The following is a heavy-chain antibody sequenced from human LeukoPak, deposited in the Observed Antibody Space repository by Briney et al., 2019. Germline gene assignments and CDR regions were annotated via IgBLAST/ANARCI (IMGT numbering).Heavy chain of an antibody. D-gene: IGHD6-13*01. CDR1: GGTFSSYA. V-gene: IGHV1-18*01. CDR3: ARVYAAGTGWFDP. CDR2: INPNSGGT. J-gene: IGHJ5*02. Sequence: ASVKVSCKASGGTFSSYAISWVRQAPGQGLEWMGWINPNSGGTNYAQKLQGRVTMTTDTSTSTAYMELRSLRSDDTAVYYCARVYAAGTGWFDPWGQGTLVTVSS.